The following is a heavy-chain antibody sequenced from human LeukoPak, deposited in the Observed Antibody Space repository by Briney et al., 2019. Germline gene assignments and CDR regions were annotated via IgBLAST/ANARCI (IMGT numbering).Heavy chain of an antibody. CDR2: IGASGGST. V-gene: IGHV3-23*01. Sequence: GGSLRLSCAVSGLTFRKCAMNCVRKAPGKRLERVSDIGASGGSTNYADAVKGRFTISRDNSKNTLYLQMNSLRAEDAAVYYCAKGASASRHFDYWGQGTLVTVSS. J-gene: IGHJ4*02. D-gene: IGHD1-26*01. CDR3: AKGASASRHFDY. CDR1: GLTFRKCA.